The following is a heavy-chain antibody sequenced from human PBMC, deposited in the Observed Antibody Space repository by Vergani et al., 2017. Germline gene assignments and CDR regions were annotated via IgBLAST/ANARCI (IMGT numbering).Heavy chain of an antibody. CDR2: TWYDGNNK. CDR1: GFTFSNYG. D-gene: IGHD1-14*01. V-gene: IGHV3-33*01. Sequence: QVQLVESGGGVVQSGGSLRLSCAASGFTFSNYGMHWVRQAPGKGLEWVAVTWYDGNNKQYADSVKGRFTISRDNSKSTMYLQMNSLRDEDTGVYYCARDLRLLYNRFDPWGQGTLVTVSS. J-gene: IGHJ5*02. CDR3: ARDLRLLYNRFDP.